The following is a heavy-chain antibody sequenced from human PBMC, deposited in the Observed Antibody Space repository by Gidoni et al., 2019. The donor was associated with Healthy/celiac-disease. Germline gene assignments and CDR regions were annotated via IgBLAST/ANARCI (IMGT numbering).Heavy chain of an antibody. CDR2: ISSSSSYT. CDR3: ARTPGTGLAAADYYYYGMDV. Sequence: QVQLVESGGGLVKPGGSLRLPCAASGFPFSDYYLSWIRQAPGKGLEWVSYISSSSSYTNYADSVKGRFTISRDNAKNSLYLQMNSLRAEDTAVYYCARTPGTGLAAADYYYYGMDVWGQGTTVTVSS. D-gene: IGHD6-13*01. J-gene: IGHJ6*02. V-gene: IGHV3-11*06. CDR1: GFPFSDYY.